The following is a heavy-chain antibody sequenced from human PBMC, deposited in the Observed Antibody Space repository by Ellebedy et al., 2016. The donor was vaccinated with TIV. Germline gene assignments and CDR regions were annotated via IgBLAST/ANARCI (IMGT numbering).Heavy chain of an antibody. D-gene: IGHD5-24*01. Sequence: SETLSLTXTVSGGSISSSSYYWGWIRQPPGKGLEWIGSIYYSGSTYYNPSLKSRVTISVDTSKNQFSLKLSSVTAADTAVYYCASTWTRRRDGYNLWGQGTLVTVSS. CDR3: ASTWTRRRDGYNL. CDR1: GGSISSSSYY. J-gene: IGHJ5*02. CDR2: IYYSGST. V-gene: IGHV4-39*07.